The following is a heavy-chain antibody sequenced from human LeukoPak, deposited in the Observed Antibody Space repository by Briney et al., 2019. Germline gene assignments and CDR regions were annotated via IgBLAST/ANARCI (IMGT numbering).Heavy chain of an antibody. CDR3: ARLYYDFVWGIFDY. CDR1: GFTFSSYA. CDR2: ISGSGSNI. D-gene: IGHD3-16*01. J-gene: IGHJ4*02. V-gene: IGHV3-21*01. Sequence: PGGSLRLSCAASGFTFSSYAMSWVRQAPGKGLEWVSAISGSGSNIYYADSVKGRFTISRDNAKNSLYLQMNSLRAEDTAVYYCARLYYDFVWGIFDYWGQGTLVTVSS.